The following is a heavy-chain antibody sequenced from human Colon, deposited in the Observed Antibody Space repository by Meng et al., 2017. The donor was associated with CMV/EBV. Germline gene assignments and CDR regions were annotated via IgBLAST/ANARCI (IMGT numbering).Heavy chain of an antibody. Sequence: SLKISCAVSGFTFSRYWMHWVRHPPGKGLVWVSGISWNSGNIAYADSVKGRFTISRDNAKNSLYLQMNSLRAEDTALYYCAKEEKNKYCSSCYRNYGMDVWGQGTTVTVSS. J-gene: IGHJ6*02. D-gene: IGHD2-2*01. CDR1: GFTFSRYW. V-gene: IGHV3-9*01. CDR3: AKEEKNKYCSSCYRNYGMDV. CDR2: ISWNSGNI.